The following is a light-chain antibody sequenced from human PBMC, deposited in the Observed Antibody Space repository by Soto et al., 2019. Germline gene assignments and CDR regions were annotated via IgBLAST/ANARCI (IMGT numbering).Light chain of an antibody. Sequence: EIVMTQSPATLSVSPGERATLSCRASQSVNNKLAWYQQKPGQAPRILIYAATTRATGIPARFSGSGSGTEFTLTISSLQSEDVAVYYCQQYNNWPPYTFGQGTKLEIK. CDR1: QSVNNK. CDR2: AAT. J-gene: IGKJ2*01. V-gene: IGKV3-15*01. CDR3: QQYNNWPPYT.